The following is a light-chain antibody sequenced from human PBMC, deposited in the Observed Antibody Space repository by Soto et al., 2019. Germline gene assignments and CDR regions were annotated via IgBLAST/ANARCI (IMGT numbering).Light chain of an antibody. CDR2: DAS. V-gene: IGKV3-11*01. CDR1: QSVSSY. CDR3: QQRSNWPRFT. Sequence: EIVLTQSPATLSLSPGERATLSCRASQSVSSYLAWYQQKPGLAPRLLIYDASTRATGIPARFSGSGSGTDFTLTISSLEPEDFAVYYCQQRSNWPRFTFGPGTKVDIK. J-gene: IGKJ3*01.